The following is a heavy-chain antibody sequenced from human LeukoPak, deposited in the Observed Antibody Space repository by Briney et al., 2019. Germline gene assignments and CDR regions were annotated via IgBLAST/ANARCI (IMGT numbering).Heavy chain of an antibody. CDR3: TTEPTDIVVVVKNG. D-gene: IGHD2-15*01. CDR1: GFTFSNAW. V-gene: IGHV3-15*01. J-gene: IGHJ4*02. Sequence: GGSLRLSCAASGFTFSNAWMSWVRQAPGKGREWVGRIKSKTDGGTTDYAAPVKGRFTISRDDSKNTLYLQMNSLKTEDTAVYYCTTEPTDIVVVVKNGWGQGTLVTVSS. CDR2: IKSKTDGGTT.